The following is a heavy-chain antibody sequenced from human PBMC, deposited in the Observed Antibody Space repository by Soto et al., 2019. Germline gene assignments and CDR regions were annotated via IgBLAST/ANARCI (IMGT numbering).Heavy chain of an antibody. V-gene: IGHV1-69*12. CDR1: GDTFTNHV. D-gene: IGHD5-12*01. CDR2: IISLFGTP. CDR3: ARDLDSGYDRGDY. J-gene: IGHJ4*02. Sequence: QVQLVQSGGEVKKPGSSVKVSCKASGDTFTNHVFNWVRQAPGQGLEWMGGIISLFGTPNYSQRFQGRVTITADESTATSYMELSSLRSEDTAVYYCARDLDSGYDRGDYWGQGTLVTVSS.